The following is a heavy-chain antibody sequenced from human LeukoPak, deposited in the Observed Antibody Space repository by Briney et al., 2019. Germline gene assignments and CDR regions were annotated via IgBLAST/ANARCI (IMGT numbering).Heavy chain of an antibody. CDR2: IYYSGST. CDR3: ARTTVIPRSYFDY. CDR1: GGSISSGGYY. V-gene: IGHV4-31*03. D-gene: IGHD4-17*01. J-gene: IGHJ4*02. Sequence: SETLSLTCTFSGGSISSGGYYWSWIRQHPGKGLEWIGYIYYSGSTYYNPSLKSRVTISVDTSKNQFSLKLNSVTAADTAVYYCARTTVIPRSYFDYWGQGTLVTVSS.